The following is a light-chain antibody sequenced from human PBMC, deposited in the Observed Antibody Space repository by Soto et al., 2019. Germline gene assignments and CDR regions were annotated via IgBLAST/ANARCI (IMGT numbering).Light chain of an antibody. CDR2: GAS. V-gene: IGKV3-20*01. CDR3: QQYGSSRT. CDR1: QSVSSSY. Sequence: EIVLTQSPRSPSLSPGERATLSCRSSQSVSSSYLAWYQQKPGQAPRLLIYGASSRATGIPDRFSGSGSGTDFTLTISRLQPEDFAVYYCQQYGSSRTFGQGTKVDIK. J-gene: IGKJ1*01.